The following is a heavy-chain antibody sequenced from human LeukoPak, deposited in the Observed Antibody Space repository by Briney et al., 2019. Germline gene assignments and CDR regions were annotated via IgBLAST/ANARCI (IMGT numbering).Heavy chain of an antibody. J-gene: IGHJ6*03. CDR1: GYTFTSYG. D-gene: IGHD3-3*01. Sequence: ASVKVSCKASGYTFTSYGISWVRQAPGQGLEWMGWISAYNGNTNYAQKLQGRVTITTDESTSTAYMELSSLRSEDTAVYYCARGAVREWLLSSYYYMDVWGKGTTVTVSS. V-gene: IGHV1-18*01. CDR3: ARGAVREWLLSSYYYMDV. CDR2: ISAYNGNT.